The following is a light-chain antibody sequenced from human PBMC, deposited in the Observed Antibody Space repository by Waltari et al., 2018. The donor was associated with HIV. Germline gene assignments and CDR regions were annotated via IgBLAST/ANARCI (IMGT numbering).Light chain of an antibody. Sequence: NFMLTQPHSVSESPGKTVTISCTGSSGSIASNYVQWYQQRPGSAPTTVIYEDNQRPSGVPGRFSGSIDSSSNSASLTISGLKTEDEADYYCQSYDSSNQWVFGGGTKLTVL. J-gene: IGLJ3*02. CDR3: QSYDSSNQWV. CDR2: EDN. CDR1: SGSIASNY. V-gene: IGLV6-57*02.